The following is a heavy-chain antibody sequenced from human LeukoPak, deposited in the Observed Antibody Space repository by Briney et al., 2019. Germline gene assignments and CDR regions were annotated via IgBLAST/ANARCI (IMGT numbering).Heavy chain of an antibody. J-gene: IGHJ4*02. Sequence: GGSLRLSCAASGFTFSDYYMSWIRQAPGKGLEWVSYISSSGSTIYYADSVKGRFTISRDNSKNTLYLQMNSLRADDTAVYYCAKEYYYGSGRQTDFDYWGQGTLVTVSS. V-gene: IGHV3-11*01. CDR2: ISSSGSTI. CDR3: AKEYYYGSGRQTDFDY. CDR1: GFTFSDYY. D-gene: IGHD3-10*01.